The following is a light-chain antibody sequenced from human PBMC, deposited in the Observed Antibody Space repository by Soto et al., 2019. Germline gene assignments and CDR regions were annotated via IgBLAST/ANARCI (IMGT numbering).Light chain of an antibody. J-gene: IGLJ1*01. CDR2: XNN. Sequence: QSVLTPPPSVSGAPGQRVTISCTGSSANIGAAYNVDWYQQLPGTAPKLLIYXNNXRPSGVPARFSGSKSGTSASLANAELQAEDEGDYYCQSYDSSLSGYVFGTGTKVTVL. CDR1: SANIGAAYN. CDR3: QSYDSSLSGYV. V-gene: IGLV1-40*01.